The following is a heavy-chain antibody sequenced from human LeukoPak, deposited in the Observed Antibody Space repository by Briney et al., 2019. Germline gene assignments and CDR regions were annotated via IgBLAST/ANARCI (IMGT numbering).Heavy chain of an antibody. CDR3: ARENTIFGVVIDY. Sequence: PGGSLRLSFAASGFTVSNNYMSLVRQAPGKGLGWVSVIYIGGSTYYADSVKGRFTISRENSKNTLYLQMNSPIAEDTAVYYCARENTIFGVVIDYWGQGTLVTVSS. CDR1: GFTVSNNY. D-gene: IGHD3-3*01. J-gene: IGHJ4*02. V-gene: IGHV3-66*02. CDR2: IYIGGST.